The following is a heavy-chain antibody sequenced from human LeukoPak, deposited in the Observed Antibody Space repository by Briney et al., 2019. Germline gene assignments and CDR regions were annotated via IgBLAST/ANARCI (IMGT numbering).Heavy chain of an antibody. V-gene: IGHV4-34*01. CDR2: INHSGST. CDR3: ARGPYGFHPNRKYYFDY. CDR1: GGSFSGYY. D-gene: IGHD4-17*01. Sequence: SETLSLTCAVYGGSFSGYYWSWMRQPPGKGVAGIGEINHSGSTNYNLSRKSRVTISVDTSKNQFSLKLSSVTAADTAVYYCARGPYGFHPNRKYYFDYWGQGTLVTVSS. J-gene: IGHJ4*02.